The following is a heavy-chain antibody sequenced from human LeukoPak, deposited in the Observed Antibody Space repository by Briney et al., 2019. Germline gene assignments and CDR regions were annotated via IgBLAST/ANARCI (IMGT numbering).Heavy chain of an antibody. V-gene: IGHV3-43*02. Sequence: SGVTLRLSCAASSFTFYDYDMQWLRQAPGQGLVGVSLISGGGGSTYYAESVKGRFTISRDNSKNSLYLQMNSLRTEDTALYYCAKDWGAYYDSSGFYSGDFDYWGQGTLVTVSS. CDR1: SFTFYDYD. CDR2: ISGGGGST. CDR3: AKDWGAYYDSSGFYSGDFDY. J-gene: IGHJ4*02. D-gene: IGHD3-22*01.